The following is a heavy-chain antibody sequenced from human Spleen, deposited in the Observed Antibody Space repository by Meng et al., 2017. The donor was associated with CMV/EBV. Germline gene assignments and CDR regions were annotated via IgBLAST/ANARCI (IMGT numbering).Heavy chain of an antibody. Sequence: GESLKISCVGSGFTFSTYGMTWVRQAPGKGLEWVSIIYSDSSTYYADSVKGRFTISRDNSKNTLYLQMNSLRAEDTAVYYCVRNGVVADRKYYFDYWGQGTLVTVSS. CDR2: IYSDSST. CDR3: VRNGVVADRKYYFDY. CDR1: GFTFSTYG. V-gene: IGHV3-53*01. D-gene: IGHD2-15*01. J-gene: IGHJ4*02.